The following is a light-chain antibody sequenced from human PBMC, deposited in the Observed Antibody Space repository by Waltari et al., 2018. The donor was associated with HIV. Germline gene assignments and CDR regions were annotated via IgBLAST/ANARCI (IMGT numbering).Light chain of an antibody. Sequence: IVMTQSPDSLAASPGERITINCESSQSLLHKSNDWSYLAWYQEKPGQPPKLLIHGASARESGVPDRFSGGGSGTYFTLSITNLQAEDVAVYYCQQYYSTPRTFGQGTKVELK. J-gene: IGKJ1*01. CDR1: QSLLHKSNDWSY. CDR3: QQYYSTPRT. CDR2: GAS. V-gene: IGKV4-1*01.